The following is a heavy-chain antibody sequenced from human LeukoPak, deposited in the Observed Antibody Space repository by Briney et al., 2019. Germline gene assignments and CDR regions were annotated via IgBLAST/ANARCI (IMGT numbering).Heavy chain of an antibody. D-gene: IGHD4-17*01. J-gene: IGHJ4*02. V-gene: IGHV1-2*02. CDR1: GYTFTGSY. Sequence: ASVNVSSKASGYTFTGSYIHWVRQAPGQGLEWMGWINPNSGGTNYAQKFQGRVTMTRDTSISTAYMELSRLRSDDTAVYYGARHTNTVIEYWGQGTLVTVSS. CDR2: INPNSGGT. CDR3: ARHTNTVIEY.